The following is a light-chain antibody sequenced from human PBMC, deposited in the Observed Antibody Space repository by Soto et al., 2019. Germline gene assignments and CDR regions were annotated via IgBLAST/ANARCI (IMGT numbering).Light chain of an antibody. CDR2: DAY. J-gene: IGKJ4*01. CDR3: QQRSNWPPT. CDR1: QSVSSY. Sequence: EIVLTQSPATLSLSPGERATLSCRTSQSVSSYLAWYQQKRGQAPRLLIYDAYNRATGIPARFSGSGSGTDFTLTISSLEPEDFAVYYCQQRSNWPPTFGGGTKVEIK. V-gene: IGKV3-11*01.